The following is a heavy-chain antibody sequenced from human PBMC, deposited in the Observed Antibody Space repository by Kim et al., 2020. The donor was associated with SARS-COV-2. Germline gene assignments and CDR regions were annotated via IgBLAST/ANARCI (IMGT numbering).Heavy chain of an antibody. Sequence: SETLSLTCTVSGGSFSSYYWSWIRQPPGKGLEWIGYIYSSGSTNYNPPLKSRVTISVDTSKNQISLKLISVTAADTAVYYCARDGMGTIPWHSSSPYGAFDIWGQGTMVTVSS. V-gene: IGHV4-59*01. CDR2: IYSSGST. CDR3: ARDGMGTIPWHSSSPYGAFDI. CDR1: GGSFSSYY. D-gene: IGHD6-13*01. J-gene: IGHJ3*02.